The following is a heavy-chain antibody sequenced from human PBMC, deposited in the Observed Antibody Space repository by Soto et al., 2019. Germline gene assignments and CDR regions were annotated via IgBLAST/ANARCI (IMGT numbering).Heavy chain of an antibody. CDR2: IKQDGSEK. D-gene: IGHD2-15*01. V-gene: IGHV3-7*01. CDR3: ARVMRDFCSGGSCYSTRFDP. CDR1: GFTFSSYW. J-gene: IGHJ5*02. Sequence: GGSLRLSCAASGFTFSSYWMSWVRQAPGKGLEWVANIKQDGSEKYYVDSVKGRFTISRDNAKNSLYLQMNSLRAEDTAVYYCARVMRDFCSGGSCYSTRFDPWGQGTLVTVSS.